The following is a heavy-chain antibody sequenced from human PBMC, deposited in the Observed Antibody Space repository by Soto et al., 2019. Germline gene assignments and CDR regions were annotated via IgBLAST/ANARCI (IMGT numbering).Heavy chain of an antibody. CDR1: GFTFGSYA. CDR2: ISYDGSNK. Sequence: GGSLRLSCAASGFTFGSYAMHWFRQSPGKGLEWVAVISYDGSNKYYADSVKGRFTISRDNSKNTLYLQMNSLRAEDTAVYYCARDYYDSSGSPYYYYYYGMDVWGQGTTVTVSS. J-gene: IGHJ6*02. D-gene: IGHD3-22*01. V-gene: IGHV3-30-3*01. CDR3: ARDYYDSSGSPYYYYYYGMDV.